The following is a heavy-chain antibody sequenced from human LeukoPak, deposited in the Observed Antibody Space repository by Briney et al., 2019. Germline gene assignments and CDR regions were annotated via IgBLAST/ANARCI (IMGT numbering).Heavy chain of an antibody. D-gene: IGHD2-2*02. Sequence: SETLSLTCAVYGGSFSGYYWSWIRQPPGKGLEWIGEINHSGSTNYNPSLKSRVTISVDTSKNQFSLKLSSVTAADTAVYYCARVSRYCSSTSCYTAFDIWGQGTMVTVSS. J-gene: IGHJ3*02. CDR3: ARVSRYCSSTSCYTAFDI. CDR1: GGSFSGYY. V-gene: IGHV4-34*01. CDR2: INHSGST.